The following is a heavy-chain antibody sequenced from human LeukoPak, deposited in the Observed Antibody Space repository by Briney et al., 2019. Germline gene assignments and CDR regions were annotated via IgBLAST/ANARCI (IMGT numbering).Heavy chain of an antibody. J-gene: IGHJ4*02. V-gene: IGHV3-21*01. Sequence: GGSLRLSCAASGFTFSSYNMNWVRQAPGKGLEWVSSISSSSSYIYYTDSVKGRFTISRDNAKNSLFLQMNSLRAEDAAVYYCARGGHNYYDSSGYQYYFDYWGQGTLVTVSS. D-gene: IGHD3-22*01. CDR1: GFTFSSYN. CDR2: ISSSSSYI. CDR3: ARGGHNYYDSSGYQYYFDY.